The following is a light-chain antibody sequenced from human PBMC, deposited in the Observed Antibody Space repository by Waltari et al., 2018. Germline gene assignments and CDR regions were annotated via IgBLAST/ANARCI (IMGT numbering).Light chain of an antibody. CDR2: DVA. V-gene: IGLV2-14*03. CDR1: SSYVAGFNF. CDR3: SSYTSVNTR. J-gene: IGLJ2*01. Sequence: QSALTQPASMSGSPGQSITISCTRPSSYVAGFNFVSWYQQYPGKAPKLIIYDVANRPSGVSHRFSGSRSGNTASLTISGLQAEDEADYYCSSYTSVNTRFGGGTKLTVL.